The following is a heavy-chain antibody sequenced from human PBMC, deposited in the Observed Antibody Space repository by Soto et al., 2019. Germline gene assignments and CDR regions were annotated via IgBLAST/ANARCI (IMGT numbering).Heavy chain of an antibody. D-gene: IGHD2-2*01. V-gene: IGHV3-33*01. Sequence: PGGSLRLSCAASGFTFSSYGMHWVRQAPGKGPEWVAVIWYDGSNKYYAVSVKSRITINPDTSKNQFSLQLNSVTPEDTAVYYCARDLIRDCSSTSCYDGFYNWFDPWGQGTLVTVSS. CDR2: IWYDGSNK. CDR1: GFTFSSYG. CDR3: ARDLIRDCSSTSCYDGFYNWFDP. J-gene: IGHJ5*02.